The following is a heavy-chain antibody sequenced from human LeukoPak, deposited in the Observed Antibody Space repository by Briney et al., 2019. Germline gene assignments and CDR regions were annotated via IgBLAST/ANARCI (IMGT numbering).Heavy chain of an antibody. D-gene: IGHD6-19*01. CDR1: GFTFSSYA. V-gene: IGHV3-30*04. CDR2: ISYDGSNK. J-gene: IGHJ3*02. CDR3: ARAVPDDSSGWLDAFDI. Sequence: GGSLRLSCAASGFTFSSYAMSWVRQAPGKGLEWVAVISYDGSNKYYADSVKGRFTISRDSSKNTLFLQMNRLRAEDTAIYYCARAVPDDSSGWLDAFDIWGQGTMVTVSS.